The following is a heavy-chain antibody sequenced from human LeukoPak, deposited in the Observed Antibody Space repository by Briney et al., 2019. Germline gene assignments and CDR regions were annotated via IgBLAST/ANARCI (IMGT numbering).Heavy chain of an antibody. Sequence: GGSLRLSCGASGFTFSSYGMHWVRQAPGKGLEWVAVISDNGNNKYYVESVKGRFTIARDNSKNTLYLQMNSLRAEDTAVYYCARGPLGADWYFDLWGRGTLVTVSS. CDR3: ARGPLGADWYFDL. J-gene: IGHJ2*01. CDR1: GFTFSSYG. V-gene: IGHV3-30*03. CDR2: ISDNGNNK.